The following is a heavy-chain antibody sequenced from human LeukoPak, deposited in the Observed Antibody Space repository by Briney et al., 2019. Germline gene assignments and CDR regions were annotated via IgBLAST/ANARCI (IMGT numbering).Heavy chain of an antibody. V-gene: IGHV3-23*01. CDR2: ISGSGGST. D-gene: IGHD3-9*01. CDR3: AKRERYDILTGYHIDY. CDR1: EFSVGSNY. Sequence: GGSLRLSCAASEFSVGSNYMTWVRQAPGKGLEWVSAISGSGGSTYYADSVKGRFTISRDNSKNTLYLQMNSLRAEDTAVYYCAKRERYDILTGYHIDYWGQGTLVTVSS. J-gene: IGHJ4*02.